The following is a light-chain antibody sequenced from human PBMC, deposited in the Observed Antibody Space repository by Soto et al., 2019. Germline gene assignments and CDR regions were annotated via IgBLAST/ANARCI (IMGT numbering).Light chain of an antibody. CDR2: AAS. Sequence: DIQMTQSPSSVSASVGDRVTITCRASQGISSWLAWYQQKPGKAPKLLIYAASSLQSGVPSRFSGRESGAEFTLTISGLQPDDFATYYCQQYKDYPFTFGPGTKVETK. J-gene: IGKJ3*01. CDR3: QQYKDYPFT. V-gene: IGKV1-12*01. CDR1: QGISSW.